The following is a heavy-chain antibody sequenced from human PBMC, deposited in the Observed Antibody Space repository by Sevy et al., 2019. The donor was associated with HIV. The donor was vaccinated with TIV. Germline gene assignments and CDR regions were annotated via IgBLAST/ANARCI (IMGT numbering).Heavy chain of an antibody. D-gene: IGHD1-26*01. CDR2: IPTDGNNK. J-gene: IGHJ6*02. CDR3: ARDGLNTGSYYDGMDV. V-gene: IGHV3-30*04. Sequence: GGSLRLSCAASGFTFSNYAMHWVRQAPGKGLEWVAVIPTDGNNKYYADSVKGRFTISRDNFQNTLYMHMNSLSPEDTAIYYCARDGLNTGSYYDGMDVWGQGTTVTVSS. CDR1: GFTFSNYA.